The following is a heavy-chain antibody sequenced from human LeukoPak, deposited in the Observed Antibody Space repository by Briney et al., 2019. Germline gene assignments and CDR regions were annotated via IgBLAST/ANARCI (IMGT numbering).Heavy chain of an antibody. J-gene: IGHJ4*02. D-gene: IGHD3-10*01. CDR3: ARDFEITMVRGVIITQIDY. CDR1: GYTFTGYY. CDR2: INPNSGGT. V-gene: IGHV1-2*02. Sequence: ASVKVSCKASGYTFTGYYMHWVRQAPGQGLGWMGWINPNSGGTNYAQKFQGRVTMTRDTSISTAYRELSRLRSDDTAVYSCARDFEITMVRGVIITQIDYWGQGTLVTVSS.